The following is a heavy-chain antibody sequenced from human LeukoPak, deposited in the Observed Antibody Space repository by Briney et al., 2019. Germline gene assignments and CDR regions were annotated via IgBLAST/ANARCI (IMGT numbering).Heavy chain of an antibody. V-gene: IGHV3-15*01. CDR1: GFTFSNAW. Sequence: GGSLRLSCAASGFTFSNAWMSWVRQAPGKGLEWVGRIKSKTDGGTTDYAAPVKGRFTISRDDSKNTLYLQMNSLKTEDTAVYYCTTGLKLVRYYYYGMDVWGQGTTVTVSS. CDR3: TTGLKLVRYYYYGMDV. J-gene: IGHJ6*02. CDR2: IKSKTDGGTT. D-gene: IGHD6-13*01.